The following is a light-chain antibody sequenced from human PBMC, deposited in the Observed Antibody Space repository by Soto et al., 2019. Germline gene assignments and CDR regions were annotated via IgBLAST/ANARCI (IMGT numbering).Light chain of an antibody. CDR2: EVS. Sequence: QSALTQPASVSGSPGQSITISSTGTSSDVGGYNYVSWYQQHPGKAPKLMIYEVSNRPSGVSNRFSGSKSGNTAFLTISGLQAEDEADYYCSSYTSSSTLEVFGGGTKLTVL. J-gene: IGLJ3*02. CDR1: SSDVGGYNY. V-gene: IGLV2-14*01. CDR3: SSYTSSSTLEV.